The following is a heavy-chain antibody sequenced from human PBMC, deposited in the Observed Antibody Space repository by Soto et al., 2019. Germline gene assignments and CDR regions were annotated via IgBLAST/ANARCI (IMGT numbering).Heavy chain of an antibody. Sequence: SETLSLTCTVSGGSISSSSYYWGWIRQPPGKGLEWIGSIYYSGSTYYNPSLKSRVTISVDTSKNQFSLKLSSVTAADTAVYYCARHVTGTVYGQIYYYYYGMDVWGQGTTVTVSS. V-gene: IGHV4-39*01. J-gene: IGHJ6*02. D-gene: IGHD3-10*01. CDR3: ARHVTGTVYGQIYYYYYGMDV. CDR2: IYYSGST. CDR1: GGSISSSSYY.